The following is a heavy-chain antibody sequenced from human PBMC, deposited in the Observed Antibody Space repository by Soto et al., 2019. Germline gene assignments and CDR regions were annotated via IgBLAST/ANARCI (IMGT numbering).Heavy chain of an antibody. CDR1: GFTFSNAW. D-gene: IGHD3-22*01. J-gene: IGHJ6*02. CDR2: IKSKTDGGTT. CDR3: TEWGYYDSSGYYYYGMDV. V-gene: IGHV3-15*07. Sequence: GGSLRLSCAASGFTFSNAWMNWVRQAPGKGLEWVGRIKSKTDGGTTDYAAPVKGRFTISRDDSKNTLYLQMNSLKTEDTAVYYCTEWGYYDSSGYYYYGMDVWGQGTTVTVSS.